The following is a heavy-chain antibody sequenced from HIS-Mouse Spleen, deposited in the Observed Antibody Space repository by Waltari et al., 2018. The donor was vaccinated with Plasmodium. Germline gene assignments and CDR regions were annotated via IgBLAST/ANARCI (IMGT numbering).Heavy chain of an antibody. V-gene: IGHV4-34*01. J-gene: IGHJ4*02. CDR1: GGSFSGYY. Sequence: QVQLQQWGAGLLKPSATLSPTCAVYGGSFSGYYWSWIRQPPGKGLEWIGEINHSGSTNYNPSLKSRVTISVDTSKNQFSLKLSSVTAADTAVYYCASSGSGSYYYWGQGTLVTVSS. D-gene: IGHD3-10*01. CDR3: ASSGSGSYYY. CDR2: INHSGST.